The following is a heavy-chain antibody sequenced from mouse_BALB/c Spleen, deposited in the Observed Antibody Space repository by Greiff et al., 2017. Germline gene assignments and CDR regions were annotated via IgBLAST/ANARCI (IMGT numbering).Heavy chain of an antibody. CDR3: ASEITTSWFAY. D-gene: IGHD2-4*01. CDR2: INPYNDGT. Sequence: EVQLVESGPELVKPGASVKMSCKASGYTFTSYVMHWVKQKPGQGLEWIGYINPYNDGTKYNEKFKGKATLTSDKSSSTAYMELSSLTSEDSAVYYCASEITTSWFAYWGQGTLVTVSA. CDR1: GYTFTSYV. J-gene: IGHJ3*01. V-gene: IGHV1-14*01.